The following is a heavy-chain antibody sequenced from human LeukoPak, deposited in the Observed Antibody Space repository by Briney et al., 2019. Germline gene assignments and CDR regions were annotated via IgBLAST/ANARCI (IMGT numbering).Heavy chain of an antibody. V-gene: IGHV3-23*01. D-gene: IGHD3-22*01. Sequence: GGSLRLSCAASGFTFSSYAMSWVRQAPGKGLEWVSAISGSGGSTYYADSVKGRFPISRDNSKNTLYLQMNSPRAEDTAVYYCAKGERSGYYSSHFDYWGQGTLVTVSS. CDR1: GFTFSSYA. CDR3: AKGERSGYYSSHFDY. J-gene: IGHJ4*02. CDR2: ISGSGGST.